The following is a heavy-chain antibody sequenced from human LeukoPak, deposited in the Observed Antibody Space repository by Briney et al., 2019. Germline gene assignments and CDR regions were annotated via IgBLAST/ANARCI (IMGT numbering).Heavy chain of an antibody. J-gene: IGHJ4*02. CDR3: SRDGSGSYYFDY. V-gene: IGHV1-46*01. CDR2: ITPNGGTT. D-gene: IGHD3-10*01. Sequence: VASVKVSCKASGYTFTTYYIHWVRQAPGQGLEWMGLITPNGGTTNYAQKFQGRVTMTSDTSTSTVYMELSSLRSEDTAVYYCSRDGSGSYYFDYWGQGTLVTVSS. CDR1: GYTFTTYY.